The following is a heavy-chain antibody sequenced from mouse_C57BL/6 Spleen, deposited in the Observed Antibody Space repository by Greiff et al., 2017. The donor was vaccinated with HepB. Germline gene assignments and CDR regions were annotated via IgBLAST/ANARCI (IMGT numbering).Heavy chain of an antibody. Sequence: VKVVESGPELVKPGASVKISCKASGYAFSSSWMNWVKQRPGKGLEWIGRIYPGDGDTNYNGKFKGKATLTADKSSSTAYMQLSSLTSEDSAVYFCARAYYYGSPNFGYWGQGTTLTVSS. CDR3: ARAYYYGSPNFGY. J-gene: IGHJ2*01. CDR1: GYAFSSSW. V-gene: IGHV1-82*01. CDR2: IYPGDGDT. D-gene: IGHD1-1*01.